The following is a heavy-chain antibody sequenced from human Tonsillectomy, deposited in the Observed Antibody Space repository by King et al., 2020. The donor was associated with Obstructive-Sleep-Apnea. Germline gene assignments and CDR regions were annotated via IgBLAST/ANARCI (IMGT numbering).Heavy chain of an antibody. CDR1: GFTFSSYA. CDR2: ISGSGGST. Sequence: VQLVESGGGLVQPGGSLRLSCAASGFTFSSYAMSWVRQAPGKGLEWVSAISGSGGSTYYADSGKGRFTISRDNSKTTLYLQMNRLRAEDTAVYYCASTRADYDFWSGYYAWGQGTLVTVSS. D-gene: IGHD3-3*01. J-gene: IGHJ5*02. V-gene: IGHV3-23*04. CDR3: ASTRADYDFWSGYYA.